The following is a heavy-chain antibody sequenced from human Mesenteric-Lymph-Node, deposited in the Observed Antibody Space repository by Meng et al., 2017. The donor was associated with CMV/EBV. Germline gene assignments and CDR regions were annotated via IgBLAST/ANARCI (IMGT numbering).Heavy chain of an antibody. Sequence: TFTGYYMHWVRQAPGQGLERMGWINPNSGGTNYAQKFQGRVTMTRDTSISTAYMELSRLRSDDTAVYYCARVYYDSSGDLRWYYFDYWGQGTLVTVSS. V-gene: IGHV1-2*02. CDR3: ARVYYDSSGDLRWYYFDY. J-gene: IGHJ4*02. CDR2: INPNSGGT. D-gene: IGHD3-22*01. CDR1: TFTGYY.